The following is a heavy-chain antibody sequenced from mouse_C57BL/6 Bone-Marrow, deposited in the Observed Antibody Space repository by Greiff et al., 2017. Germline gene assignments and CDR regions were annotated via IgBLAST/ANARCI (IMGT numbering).Heavy chain of an antibody. CDR3: AREGLPPYWYFEV. D-gene: IGHD2-2*01. CDR1: GYTFTSYW. V-gene: IGHV1-52*01. J-gene: IGHJ1*03. Sequence: VQLQQPGAELVRPGSSVKLSCKASGYTFTSYWMHWVKQRPIQGLEWIGNIDPSDSETHYNQKFKDKATLTVDKSSSTAYMQLSSLTSEDSAVYYCAREGLPPYWYFEVWGTGTTVTVSS. CDR2: IDPSDSET.